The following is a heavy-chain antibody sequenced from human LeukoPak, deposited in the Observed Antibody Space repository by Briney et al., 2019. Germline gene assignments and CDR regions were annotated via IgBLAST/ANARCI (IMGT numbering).Heavy chain of an antibody. CDR2: IRGRGSPT. CDR3: ARSTLVQLERAYHFDY. J-gene: IGHJ4*02. Sequence: GGSLRLSCAASGFIFSHYGMSWVRQAPGKGLEWVSSIRGRGSPTYYADSVKGRFTISRDNLKNTLYLQMNSLRAEDTAVYYCARSTLVQLERAYHFDYWGQGALVTVSS. D-gene: IGHD1-1*01. V-gene: IGHV3-23*01. CDR1: GFIFSHYG.